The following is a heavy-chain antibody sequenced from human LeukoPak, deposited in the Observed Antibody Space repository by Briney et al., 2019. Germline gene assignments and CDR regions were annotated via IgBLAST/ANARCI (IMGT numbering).Heavy chain of an antibody. V-gene: IGHV3-7*05. CDR1: GFTFSSYW. J-gene: IGHJ1*01. CDR3: ARDPAYDSSGYPEYFQH. CDR2: IKQDGSEK. D-gene: IGHD3-22*01. Sequence: GGSLRLSCAASGFTFSSYWMSWVRQAPGKGLEWVASIKQDGSEKYYVDSVKGRFTISRDNAKNSLYLQMNSLRAEDTAVYYCARDPAYDSSGYPEYFQHWGQGTLVTVSS.